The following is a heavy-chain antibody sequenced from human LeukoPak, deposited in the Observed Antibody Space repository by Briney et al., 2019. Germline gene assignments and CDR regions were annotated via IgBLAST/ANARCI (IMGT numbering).Heavy chain of an antibody. CDR3: ARDCSSTSCYNVYYYYGMDV. CDR2: ISVYNGNT. V-gene: IGHV1-18*01. D-gene: IGHD2-2*02. CDR1: GYTFTSYG. Sequence: GASVKVSCKASGYTFTSYGISWVRQAAGQGREGMGWISVYNGNTNYAPKLTGRVTITTDTSTSTAYTELRSLRSDDTAVYYCARDCSSTSCYNVYYYYGMDVWGQGTTVTVSS. J-gene: IGHJ6*02.